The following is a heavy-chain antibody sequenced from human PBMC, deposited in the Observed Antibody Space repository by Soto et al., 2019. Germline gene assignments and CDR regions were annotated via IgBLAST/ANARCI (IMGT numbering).Heavy chain of an antibody. D-gene: IGHD2-2*01. Sequence: SETLSLTCAVSGGSISSSNWWSWVRQPPGKGLEWIGEIYHSGSTNYNPSLKSRVTISVDKSKNQFSLKLSSATAADTAVYYCAREDCSSTSCYGGNWFDPWGQGTLVTVSS. CDR3: AREDCSSTSCYGGNWFDP. J-gene: IGHJ5*02. CDR1: GGSISSSNW. V-gene: IGHV4-4*02. CDR2: IYHSGST.